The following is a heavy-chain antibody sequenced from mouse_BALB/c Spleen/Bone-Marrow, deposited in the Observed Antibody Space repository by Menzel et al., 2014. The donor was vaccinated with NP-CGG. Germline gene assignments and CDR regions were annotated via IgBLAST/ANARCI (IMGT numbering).Heavy chain of an antibody. Sequence: QVQLKQSGPQLVRPGASVKISCKASGYSFTSYWMHWVKQRPGQGLEWIGMIDPSDSETRLNQKFKDKATLTVDKSSSTAYMQLSSPTSEDSAVYYCASPHYYGYGAMDYWGQGTSVTVSS. CDR3: ASPHYYGYGAMDY. J-gene: IGHJ4*01. V-gene: IGHV1S126*01. CDR2: IDPSDSET. D-gene: IGHD1-2*01. CDR1: GYSFTSYW.